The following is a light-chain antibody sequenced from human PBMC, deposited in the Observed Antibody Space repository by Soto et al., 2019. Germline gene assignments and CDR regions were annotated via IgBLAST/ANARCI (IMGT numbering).Light chain of an antibody. Sequence: EIVMTQSPGTLSVSPGERATLSCRASQSVSVNLAWYQQKPGQAPRLLIYGVSTRATGIPARFSGSESGTEFTLTISSLQSEDFPVYYCQQYNDWPFTFGPGTKVDIK. CDR1: QSVSVN. CDR3: QQYNDWPFT. CDR2: GVS. V-gene: IGKV3-15*01. J-gene: IGKJ3*01.